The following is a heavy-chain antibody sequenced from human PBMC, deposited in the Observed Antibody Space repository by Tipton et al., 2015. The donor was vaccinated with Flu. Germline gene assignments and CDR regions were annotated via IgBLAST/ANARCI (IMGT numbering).Heavy chain of an antibody. J-gene: IGHJ3*02. CDR3: ARRWLPGINDAFDI. V-gene: IGHV4-34*01. D-gene: IGHD3-22*01. CDR2: INHSGSN. Sequence: TLSLTCTVSGGSISSYYWSWIRQPPGKGLEWIGEINHSGSNNYNPSLKSRVTISVDTSKNQFSLKLSSVTAANTAVYYCARRWLPGINDAFDIWGQGTMVTVSS. CDR1: GGSISSYY.